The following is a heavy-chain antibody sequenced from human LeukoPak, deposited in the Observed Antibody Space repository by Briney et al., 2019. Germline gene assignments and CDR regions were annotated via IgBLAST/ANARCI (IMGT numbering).Heavy chain of an antibody. CDR3: ATGEGTMIVVPYYFDY. J-gene: IGHJ4*02. V-gene: IGHV1-24*01. CDR2: FDPEGGET. Sequence: ASVKVSCKVSGYTLTELSMHWVRQAPGKGLEWMGGFDPEGGETIYAQKFQGRVTMTEDTSTDTAYMELSSLRSEDTAVYYCATGEGTMIVVPYYFDYWGQGTLVTVSS. D-gene: IGHD3-22*01. CDR1: GYTLTELS.